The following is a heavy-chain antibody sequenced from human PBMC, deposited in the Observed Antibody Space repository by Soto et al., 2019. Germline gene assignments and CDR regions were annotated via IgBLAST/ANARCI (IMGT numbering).Heavy chain of an antibody. Sequence: ASVKVSCKAFGYTFNAFYMHWVRQAPGQGLEWMGVINPSGDGTSYAQKFQGRVTMTRDTSTSTVYMELSSLRSEDTAVYYCARVALGYDYVDVWGKDTTVTASS. V-gene: IGHV1-46*02. D-gene: IGHD6-13*01. CDR3: ARVALGYDYVDV. J-gene: IGHJ6*03. CDR1: GYTFNAFY. CDR2: INPSGDGT.